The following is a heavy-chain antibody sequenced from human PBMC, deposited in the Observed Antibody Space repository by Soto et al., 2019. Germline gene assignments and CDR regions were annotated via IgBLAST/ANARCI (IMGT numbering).Heavy chain of an antibody. J-gene: IGHJ4*02. CDR1: GGAIRNSIYY. CDR2: IYYDGSA. Sequence: SETLSLTCTVSGGAIRNSIYYWGWIRQPPGKGLEWIGTIYYDGSAAYSPSLKSRVTLSVDTSRNHFSVKINSVTAADTAVYFCARHRIAVAGPLDYWGQGTLVTVSS. CDR3: ARHRIAVAGPLDY. V-gene: IGHV4-39*01. D-gene: IGHD6-19*01.